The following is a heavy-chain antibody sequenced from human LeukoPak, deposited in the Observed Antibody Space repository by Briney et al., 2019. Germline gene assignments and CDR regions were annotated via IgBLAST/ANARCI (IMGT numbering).Heavy chain of an antibody. J-gene: IGHJ5*02. V-gene: IGHV4-30-2*01. CDR2: IYHSGSN. D-gene: IGHD3-16*01. Sequence: PSQTLSLTCTVSGGSISSGGYYWTWIRQPPGKGLEWIGYIYHSGSNYYNPSLKSRVTMSVDRPKNQFSLKLSSVTAADTAVYYCARVWGPNSTESWGQGTLVTVSS. CDR1: GGSISSGGYY. CDR3: ARVWGPNSTES.